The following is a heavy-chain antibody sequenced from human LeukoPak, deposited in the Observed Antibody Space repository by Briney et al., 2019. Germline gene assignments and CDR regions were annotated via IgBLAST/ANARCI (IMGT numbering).Heavy chain of an antibody. J-gene: IGHJ4*02. CDR1: GFTFSSYE. Sequence: GGSLRLSCAASGFTFSSYEMNWVRQAPGKGLEWVSYISSSGSTIYYADSVKGRFTISRDNAKNSLYLQMDSLRAEDTAVYYCARGPSSPLTHWDQGTLVTVSS. CDR3: ARGPSSPLTH. V-gene: IGHV3-48*03. CDR2: ISSSGSTI. D-gene: IGHD6-6*01.